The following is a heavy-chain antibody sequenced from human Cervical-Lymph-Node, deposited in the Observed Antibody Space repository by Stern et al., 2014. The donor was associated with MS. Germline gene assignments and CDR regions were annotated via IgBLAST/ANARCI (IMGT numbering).Heavy chain of an antibody. CDR3: ARGSYSSSSGLYYGMDV. J-gene: IGHJ6*02. D-gene: IGHD6-6*01. V-gene: IGHV1-8*01. CDR1: GYTFTSYD. Sequence: MQLVESGAEVKKPGASVKVSCKASGYTFTSYDINWVRQATGQGLEWMGWMNPNSGNTGYAQKFQGRVTMTRNTSISTAYMELSSLRSEDTAVYYCARGSYSSSSGLYYGMDVWGQGTTVTVSS. CDR2: MNPNSGNT.